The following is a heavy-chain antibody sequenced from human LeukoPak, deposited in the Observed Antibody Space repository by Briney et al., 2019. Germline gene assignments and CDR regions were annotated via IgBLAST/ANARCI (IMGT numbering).Heavy chain of an antibody. CDR3: AKVPYDSGSYRFDY. CDR2: IRYDENNK. J-gene: IGHJ4*02. CDR1: GFTFSSYG. V-gene: IGHV3-30*02. D-gene: IGHD3-10*01. Sequence: GXSLXLSCAASGFTFSSYGMHWVRQAPGKGLXWVAFIRYDENNKYYADSVQGRFTISRDNSKNTLYLQMNSLRAEDTAVYFCAKVPYDSGSYRFDYWGQGTLVTVSS.